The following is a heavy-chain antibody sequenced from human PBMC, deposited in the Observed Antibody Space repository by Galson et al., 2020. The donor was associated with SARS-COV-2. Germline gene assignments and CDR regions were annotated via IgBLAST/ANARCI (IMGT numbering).Heavy chain of an antibody. CDR1: GGSISSGGYS. V-gene: IGHV4-30-2*01. CDR2: IYHSGST. D-gene: IGHD3-10*02. CDR3: ARAWVGYVMNDAFDI. J-gene: IGHJ3*02. Sequence: TLSLTCAVSGGSISSGGYSWSWIRQPPGKGLEWIGYIYHSGSTYYNPSLKSRVTISVDRSKNQFSLKLSSVTAADTAVYYCARAWVGYVMNDAFDIWGQGKMVTVSS.